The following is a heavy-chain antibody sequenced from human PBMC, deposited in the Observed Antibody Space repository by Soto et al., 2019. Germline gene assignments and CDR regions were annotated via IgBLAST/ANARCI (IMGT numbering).Heavy chain of an antibody. CDR2: INPSGGST. CDR3: ASHAATNGDYPHY. V-gene: IGHV1-46*03. J-gene: IGHJ4*02. CDR1: GYTFTSYY. D-gene: IGHD4-17*01. Sequence: QVQLVQSGAEVKKPGASVKVSCKASGYTFTSYYMQWVRQAPGQGLEWMGIINPSGGSTSYAQKFQGRVTMTRDTSTSTVYMELSSLRSEDTAVYYCASHAATNGDYPHYWGQGTLVTVSS.